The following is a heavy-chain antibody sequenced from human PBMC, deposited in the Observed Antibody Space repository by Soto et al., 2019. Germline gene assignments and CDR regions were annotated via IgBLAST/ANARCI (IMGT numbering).Heavy chain of an antibody. J-gene: IGHJ6*03. CDR2: TYYRSKWYN. CDR1: GDSVSSNSAA. D-gene: IGHD2-15*01. V-gene: IGHV6-1*01. Sequence: SQTLSLTCAISGDSVSSNSAAWNCIRQSPSRGLEWLGRTYYRSKWYNDYAVSVKSRITINPDTSKNQFSLQLNSVTPEDTAVYYCAREGQLQYCSGGSCYYYYYMDVWGKGTTVTVSS. CDR3: AREGQLQYCSGGSCYYYYYMDV.